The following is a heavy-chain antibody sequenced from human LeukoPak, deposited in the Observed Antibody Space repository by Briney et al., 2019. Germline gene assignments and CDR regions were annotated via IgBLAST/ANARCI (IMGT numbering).Heavy chain of an antibody. Sequence: SETLSLTCTVSGGSISSYYWSWIRQPPGKGLEWFGYIFYSGNTNYNPSLKSRVTISVETSKNQFSLKLSSVTAADTAVYYCARHGGQSSGYYYWGQGTLVTVSS. CDR2: IFYSGNT. CDR3: ARHGGQSSGYYY. J-gene: IGHJ4*02. V-gene: IGHV4-59*08. CDR1: GGSISSYY. D-gene: IGHD3-22*01.